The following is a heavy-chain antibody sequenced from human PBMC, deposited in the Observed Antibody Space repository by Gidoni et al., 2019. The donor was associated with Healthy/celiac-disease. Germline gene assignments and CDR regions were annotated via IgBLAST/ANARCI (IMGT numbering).Heavy chain of an antibody. CDR3: ARGRGWSSSWYFPPYFDY. V-gene: IGHV4-34*01. CDR1: GGSFSGYY. Sequence: QVQLQQWGAGLLKPSATLSLTCAVYGGSFSGYYWSWIRQTPGKGLEWIGEINHSGSTNYNPSLKSRVTISVDTSKNQFSLKLSSVTAADTAVYYCARGRGWSSSWYFPPYFDYWGQGTLVTVSS. CDR2: INHSGST. D-gene: IGHD6-13*01. J-gene: IGHJ4*02.